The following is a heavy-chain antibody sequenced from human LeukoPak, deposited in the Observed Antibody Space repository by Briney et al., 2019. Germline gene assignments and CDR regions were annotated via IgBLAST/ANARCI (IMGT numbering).Heavy chain of an antibody. CDR1: GGSISSYY. J-gene: IGHJ3*02. Sequence: PSETLSLTCTVSGGSISSYYWSWIRQPAGKGLDWIGRIYTSGSTNYNPSLKSRVTMSVDTSKNQLSLKLSSVTAADTAVYYCARGGTKRFLEWLSPDAFDIWGQGTMVTVSS. V-gene: IGHV4-4*07. CDR2: IYTSGST. CDR3: ARGGTKRFLEWLSPDAFDI. D-gene: IGHD3-3*01.